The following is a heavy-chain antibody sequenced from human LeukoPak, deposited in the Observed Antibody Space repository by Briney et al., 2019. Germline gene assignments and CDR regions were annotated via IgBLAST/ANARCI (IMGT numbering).Heavy chain of an antibody. CDR1: GYTFTNYV. J-gene: IGHJ6*02. Sequence: ASVKVSCKAFGYTFTNYVVHWVRQAPGHRLEWMGWINAGNGDTEYSQKFQARVTITTDTSASTAYMELSSLRSEDTAVYYCARVVTRLREGKYHYDMDLWGQGTTVTVS. CDR2: INAGNGDT. D-gene: IGHD3-10*01. V-gene: IGHV1-3*01. CDR3: ARVVTRLREGKYHYDMDL.